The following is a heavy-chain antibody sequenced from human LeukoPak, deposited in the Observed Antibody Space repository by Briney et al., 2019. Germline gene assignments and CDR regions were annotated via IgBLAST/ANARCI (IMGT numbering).Heavy chain of an antibody. D-gene: IGHD3/OR15-3a*01. CDR1: GPTFTSYG. CDR3: AIPIPIFGLVTIPRLDY. CDR2: IWYDGNDK. Sequence: GGSLRLSCAASGPTFTSYGMHWVRQAPGKGLEWVAFIWYDGNDKYYTDSVKGRFTVSRDNSKNTLYLQMNSLRTEDTAVYYCAIPIPIFGLVTIPRLDYWGQGTLVTVSS. J-gene: IGHJ4*02. V-gene: IGHV3-30*02.